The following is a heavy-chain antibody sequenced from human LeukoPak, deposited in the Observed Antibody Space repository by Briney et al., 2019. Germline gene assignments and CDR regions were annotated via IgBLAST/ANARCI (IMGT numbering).Heavy chain of an antibody. CDR3: ARWTSYYDFWSGYFDY. D-gene: IGHD3-3*01. CDR1: GYRFTSYW. J-gene: IGHJ4*02. V-gene: IGHV5-10-1*01. Sequence: GESLKISCKGSGYRFTSYWISWVRQMPGKGLEWMGRIDPSDSYTNYSPSFQGHVTISADKSISTAYLQWSSLKASDTAMYYCARWTSYYDFWSGYFDYWGQGTLVTVSS. CDR2: IDPSDSYT.